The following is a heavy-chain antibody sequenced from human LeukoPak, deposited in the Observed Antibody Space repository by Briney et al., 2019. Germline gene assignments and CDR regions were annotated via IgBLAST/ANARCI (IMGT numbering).Heavy chain of an antibody. CDR3: ASSSWYALDY. CDR1: GFPFSSYE. J-gene: IGHJ4*02. Sequence: GGSLRLSCAASGFPFSSYEMNWVRQAPGKGLEWISYISSSGSTMYYADSVKGRFTISRDNAKNSLYLQMNSLRAEDTAIYYCASSSWYALDYWGQGTLVTVSS. V-gene: IGHV3-48*03. CDR2: ISSSGSTM. D-gene: IGHD6-13*01.